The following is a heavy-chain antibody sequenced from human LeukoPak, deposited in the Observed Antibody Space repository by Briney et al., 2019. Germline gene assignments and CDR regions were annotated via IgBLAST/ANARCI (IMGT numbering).Heavy chain of an antibody. J-gene: IGHJ6*03. CDR3: ARAGVIRYVAWLINYYMDV. CDR2: NSDNGGST. V-gene: IGHV3-64*01. Sequence: GVSLRLLYAVSGFPFTNHSMQGVPHARGKGLEYVSDNSDNGGSTYYANSVKGRFTISKDNSKHTVYLQMDSLRAEDMAVYYCARAGVIRYVAWLINYYMDVWGKGTTVTVSS. D-gene: IGHD3-9*01. CDR1: GFPFTNHS.